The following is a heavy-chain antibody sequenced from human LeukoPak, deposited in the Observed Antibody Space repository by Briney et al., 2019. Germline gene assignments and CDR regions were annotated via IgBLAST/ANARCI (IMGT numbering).Heavy chain of an antibody. CDR2: VFYSGST. Sequence: SETLSLTCTVSGGSISSYYWSWIRQPPGKGLEWIGYVFYSGSTSYNPSLKSRVTISVDTSKNQFSLKLSSVTAADTAVYYCARDQGANFDYWGQGTLVTVSS. V-gene: IGHV4-59*01. J-gene: IGHJ4*02. D-gene: IGHD3-16*01. CDR3: ARDQGANFDY. CDR1: GGSISSYY.